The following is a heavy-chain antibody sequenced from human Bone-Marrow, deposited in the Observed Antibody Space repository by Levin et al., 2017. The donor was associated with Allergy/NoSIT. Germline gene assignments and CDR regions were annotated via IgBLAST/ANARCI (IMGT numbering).Heavy chain of an antibody. V-gene: IGHV4-39*07. Sequence: RSQTLSLTCTVSGDSISRSNYYWGWIRQPPGKRLEWIGSIHYGGNTYYNPSLKSRVTMSADSSKNQFSLNLSSVTAADTAVYYCARVPLYDSGSYYYYAMDVWGQGTTVTVSS. D-gene: IGHD3-3*01. CDR1: GDSISRSNYY. CDR3: ARVPLYDSGSYYYYAMDV. J-gene: IGHJ6*02. CDR2: IHYGGNT.